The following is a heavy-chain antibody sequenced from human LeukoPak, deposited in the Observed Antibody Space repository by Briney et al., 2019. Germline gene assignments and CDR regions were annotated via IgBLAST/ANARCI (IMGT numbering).Heavy chain of an antibody. D-gene: IGHD3-10*01. CDR1: GGSFSDYW. V-gene: IGHV4-34*01. CDR2: INHSGST. CDR3: ARRVRGVNDAFDI. Sequence: SETLSLTCGVSGGSFSDYWWSWIRQPPGKGLEWIGEINHSGSTSYNPSLKSRVTMSVDTSRNQFSLKLSSVTAADTAVYYCARRVRGVNDAFDIWGQGTMVTVSS. J-gene: IGHJ3*02.